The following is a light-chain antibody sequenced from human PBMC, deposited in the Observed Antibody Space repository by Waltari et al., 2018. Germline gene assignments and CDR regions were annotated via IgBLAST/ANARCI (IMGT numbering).Light chain of an antibody. J-gene: IGLJ3*02. CDR2: DVS. V-gene: IGLV2-14*03. CDR3: SSYTNTGTRV. Sequence: QSALTQPASVSGSPGQSITISCTGPRSDVGGYNYVPWYQQHPGKAPKLMIYDVSNRASGVSNRFSGSKSGNTASLTISGLQAEDEADFYCSSYTNTGTRVFGGGTKLTVL. CDR1: RSDVGGYNY.